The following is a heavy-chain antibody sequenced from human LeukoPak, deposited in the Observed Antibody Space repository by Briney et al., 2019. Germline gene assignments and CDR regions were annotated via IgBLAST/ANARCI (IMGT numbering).Heavy chain of an antibody. CDR3: ARHEAAPGGGYYGMDV. CDR1: GTSISSSSHY. J-gene: IGHJ6*02. V-gene: IGHV4-39*01. CDR2: TYYSGST. D-gene: IGHD2-15*01. Sequence: SETLSLTCSVSGTSISSSSHYWGWIRQPPGKGLEWIGTTYYSGSTHYNSSLKSRITMSVDTSKNQASLKLSSVTAADTAVYYCARHEAAPGGGYYGMDVWGQGTTVTVSS.